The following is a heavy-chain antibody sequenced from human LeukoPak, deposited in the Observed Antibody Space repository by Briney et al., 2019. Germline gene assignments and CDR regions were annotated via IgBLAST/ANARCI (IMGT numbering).Heavy chain of an antibody. CDR2: ISSASRTI. J-gene: IGHJ4*02. D-gene: IGHD2-2*01. CDR1: GFTFSSYS. V-gene: IGHV3-48*02. Sequence: GGSLRLSCAASGFTFSSYSMNWVRQAPGKGLEWVSYISSASRTIFYTDSVKGRFTISRDNAKNSLYLQMDSLRDGDTAVYYCARGGYCGSTSCSGSRFDFWGQGTLVTVSS. CDR3: ARGGYCGSTSCSGSRFDF.